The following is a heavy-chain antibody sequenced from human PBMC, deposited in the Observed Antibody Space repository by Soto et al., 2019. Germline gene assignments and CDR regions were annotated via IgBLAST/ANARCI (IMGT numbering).Heavy chain of an antibody. CDR1: GFTFDDYA. CDR3: DKALDPYSYYYGIDV. Sequence: GGSLRLSCAASGFTFDDYAMHWVRQAPGKGLEWVSLISWDGGRTYYAASVKGRVTISRDNSKNSRYLQMNSMRAEDNALYVCDKALDPYSYYYGIDVWGQGTTVTVSS. CDR2: ISWDGGRT. V-gene: IGHV3-43D*03. J-gene: IGHJ6*02.